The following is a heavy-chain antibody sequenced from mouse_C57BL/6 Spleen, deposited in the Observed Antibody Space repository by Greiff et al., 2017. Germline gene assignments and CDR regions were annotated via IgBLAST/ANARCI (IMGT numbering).Heavy chain of an antibody. Sequence: EVQLQQSGPELVTPGASVTISCTASGYSFTDYNMNWVQQSTGKSLEWIGVINPNEGTTSYNPQFNGKATLTVDQSSSTAYMQLNSLTSEDSAVYYCARMDDGYYWYFDVWGTGTTVTVSS. J-gene: IGHJ1*03. CDR3: ARMDDGYYWYFDV. CDR1: GYSFTDYN. CDR2: INPNEGTT. V-gene: IGHV1-39*01. D-gene: IGHD2-3*01.